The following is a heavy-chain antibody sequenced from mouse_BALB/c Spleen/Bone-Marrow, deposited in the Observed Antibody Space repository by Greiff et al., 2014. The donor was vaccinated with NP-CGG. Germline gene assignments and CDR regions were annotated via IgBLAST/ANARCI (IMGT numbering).Heavy chain of an antibody. CDR2: INPYSGTT. V-gene: IGHV1-39*01. CDR3: TRSEGMDY. Sequence: EVQLQQSGPELVKPGTSVKISCKASGHSFTDFIMVWVKQSHGKSLEWIGNINPYSGTTTYNLKFKGKATLTVDKSSSTAYMQLSSLTSEDSAVYYCTRSEGMDYWGQGTSVTVSS. J-gene: IGHJ4*01. CDR1: GHSFTDFI.